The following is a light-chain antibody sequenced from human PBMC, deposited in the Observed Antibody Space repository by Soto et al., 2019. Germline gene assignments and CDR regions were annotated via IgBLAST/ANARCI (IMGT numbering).Light chain of an antibody. CDR1: QSVSTN. V-gene: IGKV3-15*01. J-gene: IGKJ1*01. CDR3: QQYENWPPWT. Sequence: ETVMTQSAVTLSVSLGERATLSCRASQSVSTNLAWYQQKPGQAPRLLIYGASTRATGIPARFGGSGSGTEFTLTISRLQSEDLAVYYCQQYENWPPWTFGQGTKVEIK. CDR2: GAS.